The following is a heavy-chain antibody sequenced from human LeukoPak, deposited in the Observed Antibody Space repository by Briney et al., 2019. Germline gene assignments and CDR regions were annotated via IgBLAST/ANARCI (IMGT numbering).Heavy chain of an antibody. V-gene: IGHV1-2*02. Sequence: ASVKVSCKASGYTFTCYYMHWVRQAPGQGLEWMGWINPNSGGTNYAQKFQGRVTMTRDTSISTAYMELSRLRSDDTAVYYCARESVLRYFDWLFLMDVWGKGTTVTISS. J-gene: IGHJ6*03. CDR1: GYTFTCYY. D-gene: IGHD3-9*01. CDR2: INPNSGGT. CDR3: ARESVLRYFDWLFLMDV.